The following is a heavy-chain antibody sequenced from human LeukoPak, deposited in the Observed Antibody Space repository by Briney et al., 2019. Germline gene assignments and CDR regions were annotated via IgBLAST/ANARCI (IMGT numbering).Heavy chain of an antibody. CDR1: GGSFSGYY. V-gene: IGHV4-34*01. CDR3: ARGQADFWSGYYKAHWFDP. D-gene: IGHD3-3*01. J-gene: IGHJ5*02. CDR2: INHSGST. Sequence: SETLSLTCAVYGGSFSGYYWSWIRQPPGKGLEWIGEINHSGSTNYNPSLKSRVTISLDTSKNQFSLKLSSVTAADTAVYYCARGQADFWSGYYKAHWFDPWGQGTLVTVSS.